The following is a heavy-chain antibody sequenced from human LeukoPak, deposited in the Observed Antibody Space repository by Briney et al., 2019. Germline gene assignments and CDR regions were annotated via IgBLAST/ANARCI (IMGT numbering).Heavy chain of an antibody. V-gene: IGHV3-30-3*01. Sequence: QTGGSLRLPCAASGFTFSSYAMHWVRQAPGKGLEWVAVISYDGSNKYYADSVKGRFTISRDNSKNTLYLQMNSLRAEDTAVYYCARVLPSGYSGYEPSYYFDYWGQGTLVTVSS. D-gene: IGHD5-12*01. CDR2: ISYDGSNK. CDR3: ARVLPSGYSGYEPSYYFDY. CDR1: GFTFSSYA. J-gene: IGHJ4*02.